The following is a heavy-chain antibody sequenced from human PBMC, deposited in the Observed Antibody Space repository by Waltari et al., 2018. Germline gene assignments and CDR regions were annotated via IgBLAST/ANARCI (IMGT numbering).Heavy chain of an antibody. V-gene: IGHV1-58*02. CDR1: GFTFTSSA. J-gene: IGHJ6*02. CDR3: AAAPSYGDELYYYYGMDV. CDR2: IVVGSGNT. Sequence: QMQLVQSGPEVKKPGTSVKVSCKASGFTFTSSAMQWVRQARGQRLEWIGWIVVGSGNTNYAQKFQGRVTITGDMSTSTAYMELSSLRSEDTAVYYCAAAPSYGDELYYYYGMDVWGQGTTVTVSS. D-gene: IGHD4-17*01.